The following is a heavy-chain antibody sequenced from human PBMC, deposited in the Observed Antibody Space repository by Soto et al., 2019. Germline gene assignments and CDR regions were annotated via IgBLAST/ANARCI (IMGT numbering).Heavy chain of an antibody. Sequence: QVQLVQSGAEVKEPGSAVKVSCKAPADSFSSYGISWVRQAPGQGLEWMGGIIPIFGTTNYAEKFQGRVTITADESQNTVLMELSSLRSEDTVLYYCARVFPDGWVEPGVVRGYLDTWGRGTLVTVSS. V-gene: IGHV1-69*01. CDR2: IIPIFGTT. CDR3: ARVFPDGWVEPGVVRGYLDT. D-gene: IGHD3-3*01. CDR1: ADSFSSYG. J-gene: IGHJ4*02.